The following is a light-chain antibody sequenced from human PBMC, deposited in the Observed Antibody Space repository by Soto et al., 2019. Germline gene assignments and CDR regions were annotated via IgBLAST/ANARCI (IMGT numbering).Light chain of an antibody. J-gene: IGKJ4*01. CDR2: GTS. V-gene: IGKV3-20*01. CDR1: QSIDNNH. CDR3: EYYGTSIT. Sequence: EIVLRQSPGTLSLCPGERVTLSCRASQSIDNNHLACYQQKPGQAPRLLIHGTSNRATGIPDRFSGSGSGTDFTLTFSRLEPDDFAVYYCEYYGTSITFGGGAKVDIK.